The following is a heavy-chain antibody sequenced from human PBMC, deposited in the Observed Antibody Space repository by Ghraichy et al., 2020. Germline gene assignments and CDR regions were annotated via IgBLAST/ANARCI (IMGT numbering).Heavy chain of an antibody. CDR3: ARAKSARSYYGLDV. CDR2: IYYSGGT. Sequence: SETLSLTCTVSGGSISGFYWSWLRQPPGKGLEQIGYIYYSGGTKYNPPFKSRVSMSSDTSKSLFSLSLSSVTAADTATYYCARAKSARSYYGLDVWGPVTAVTVSS. J-gene: IGHJ6*02. CDR1: GGSISGFY. V-gene: IGHV4-59*13.